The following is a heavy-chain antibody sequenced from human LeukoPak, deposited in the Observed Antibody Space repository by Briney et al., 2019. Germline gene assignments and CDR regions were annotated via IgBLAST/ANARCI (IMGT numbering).Heavy chain of an antibody. V-gene: IGHV5-51*01. J-gene: IGHJ6*02. CDR1: GYSFTSYW. Sequence: GESLKISCKASGYSFTSYWIGWVRQMPGKGLEWMGIIYPGDSDTRYSPSFQGQVTISADKSISTAYLQWSSLKASDTAMYYCARFRYYGSGSYSHYYYYGMDVWGQGTTVTVSS. D-gene: IGHD3-10*01. CDR3: ARFRYYGSGSYSHYYYYGMDV. CDR2: IYPGDSDT.